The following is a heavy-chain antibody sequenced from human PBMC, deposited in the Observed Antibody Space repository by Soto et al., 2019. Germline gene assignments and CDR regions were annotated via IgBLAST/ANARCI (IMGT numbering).Heavy chain of an antibody. CDR3: ARGALGYLSTVPDY. CDR1: GFTFSSYG. J-gene: IGHJ4*02. Sequence: QVQLVESGGGVVQPGRSLRLSCAASGFTFSSYGMHWVRQAPGKGLEWVAVIWYDGSNKYYADSVKGRFTISRDNSKNTLYLQMNSLRAEDTAVYYCARGALGYLSTVPDYWGQGTLVTVSS. V-gene: IGHV3-33*01. CDR2: IWYDGSNK. D-gene: IGHD1-1*01.